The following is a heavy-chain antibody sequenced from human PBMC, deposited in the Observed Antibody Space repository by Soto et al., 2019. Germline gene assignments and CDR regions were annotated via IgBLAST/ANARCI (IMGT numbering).Heavy chain of an antibody. CDR2: THNNGNT. J-gene: IGHJ6*04. V-gene: IGHV4-31*03. CDR3: ARGELYWDV. CDR1: GDSISSGDYY. Sequence: PSETLSLTCSVSGDSISSGDYYLSWLRQHPGKGLEWIGFTHNNGNTFYNPSLKSRVTISRDSSKNQFSLKVNSVTAADTAVYYCARGELYWDVWGRGTTVTVSS. D-gene: IGHD3-10*01.